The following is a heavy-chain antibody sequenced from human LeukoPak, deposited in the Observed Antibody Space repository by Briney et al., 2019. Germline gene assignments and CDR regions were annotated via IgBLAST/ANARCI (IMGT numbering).Heavy chain of an antibody. CDR2: ISAYNGNT. Sequence: GASVTVSCTASGYTFTSYGISWVRQAPGQGLEWMGWISAYNGNTNYAQKLQGRVTMTTDTSTSTAYMELRSLRSDDTAVYYCARLVDRGGWYYFDYWGQGTLVTVSS. V-gene: IGHV1-18*01. CDR3: ARLVDRGGWYYFDY. CDR1: GYTFTSYG. J-gene: IGHJ4*02. D-gene: IGHD6-19*01.